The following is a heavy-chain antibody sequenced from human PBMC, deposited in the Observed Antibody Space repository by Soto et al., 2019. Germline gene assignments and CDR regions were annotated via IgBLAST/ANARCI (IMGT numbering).Heavy chain of an antibody. V-gene: IGHV4-34*01. CDR2: INHSGST. D-gene: IGHD3-10*01. J-gene: IGHJ4*02. CDR1: GGSFSGYY. Sequence: LTCAVYGGSFSGYYWSWIRQPPGKGLEWIGEINHSGSTNYNPSLKSRVTISVDTSKNQFSLKLSSVTAADTAVYYCARSKPVLLWFGESPYFDYWGQGTLVTVSS. CDR3: ARSKPVLLWFGESPYFDY.